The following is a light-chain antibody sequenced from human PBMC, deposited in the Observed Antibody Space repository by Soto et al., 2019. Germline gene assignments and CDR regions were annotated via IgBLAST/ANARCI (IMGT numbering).Light chain of an antibody. CDR2: KAS. V-gene: IGKV1-5*03. CDR1: QTISSW. J-gene: IGKJ1*01. Sequence: DIQMTQSPSTLSGSVGDRVTITCRASQTISSWLAWYQQKPGKAPKLLIYKASTLKSGVPSRFSGSGSGTEFTLTINSLQPDDFATYYCQHYNSYSEAFGQGTKVERK. CDR3: QHYNSYSEA.